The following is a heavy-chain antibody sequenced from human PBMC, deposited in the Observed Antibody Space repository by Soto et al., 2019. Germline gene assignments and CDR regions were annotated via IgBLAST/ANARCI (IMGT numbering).Heavy chain of an antibody. V-gene: IGHV5-51*01. CDR2: IYPGDSDT. CDR3: ARSGYSYGYYYGMDV. Sequence: ESLKLSCKGSGYRFTSYWIVLVRQMPGKGLEWMGIIYPGDSDTRYSPSFQGQVTISADKSISTAYLQWSSLKASDTAMYYCARSGYSYGYYYGMDVWGQGTTVTAP. D-gene: IGHD5-18*01. J-gene: IGHJ6*02. CDR1: GYRFTSYW.